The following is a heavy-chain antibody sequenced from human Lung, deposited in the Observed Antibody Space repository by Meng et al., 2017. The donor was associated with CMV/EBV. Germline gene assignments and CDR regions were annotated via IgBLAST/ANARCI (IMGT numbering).Heavy chain of an antibody. CDR1: GYTFTHPG. CDR3: ARDPSNTSGRYAYFDY. D-gene: IGHD6-19*01. J-gene: IGHJ4*02. CDR2: ISCYNGDT. V-gene: IGHV1-18*01. Sequence: VQPGAEVRRPGAPVSVSCKASGYTFTHPGISWIRQAPGQGLEWMGWISCYNGDTNYAQKLQGRVTMTTDTSTNTAYMDLRGLRSDDTAVYYCARDPSNTSGRYAYFDYWGQGTLVTVSS.